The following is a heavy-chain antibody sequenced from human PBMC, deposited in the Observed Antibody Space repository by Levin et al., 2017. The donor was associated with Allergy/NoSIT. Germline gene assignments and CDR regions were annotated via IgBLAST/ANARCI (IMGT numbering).Heavy chain of an antibody. CDR1: GFTFSSYA. Sequence: GGSLRLSCAASGFTFSSYAMYWVRQTPGKGLEWVAVISYDGSNKYYADSVKGRFSISRDNSKNTLYLQMNSLRAEDTAVYYCASWVATISDFDYWGQGTLVTVSS. D-gene: IGHD5-12*01. V-gene: IGHV3-30-3*01. CDR2: ISYDGSNK. J-gene: IGHJ4*02. CDR3: ASWVATISDFDY.